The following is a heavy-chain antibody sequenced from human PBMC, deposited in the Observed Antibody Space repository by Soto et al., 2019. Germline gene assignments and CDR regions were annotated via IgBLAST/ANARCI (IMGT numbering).Heavy chain of an antibody. CDR2: ISAYNGNT. D-gene: IGHD3-16*02. V-gene: IGHV1-18*01. J-gene: IGHJ5*02. CDR1: GYTFTSYG. Sequence: QVQLVQSGAEVKKPGASVKVSCKASGYTFTSYGISWVRQAPGQGLEWMGWISAYNGNTNYAQKLQGRVTMTTDTSKSTAYMELRSLRSDDTAVYYCARVSYDYIWGSYRYTSGWFDPWGQGTLVTVSS. CDR3: ARVSYDYIWGSYRYTSGWFDP.